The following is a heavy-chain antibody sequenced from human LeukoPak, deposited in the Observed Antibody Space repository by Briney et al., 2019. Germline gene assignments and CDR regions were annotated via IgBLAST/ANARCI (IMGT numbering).Heavy chain of an antibody. V-gene: IGHV1-24*01. J-gene: IGHJ6*03. Sequence: ASVKVSCKVSGYTLTELSMHWVRQAPGKGLEWMGGFDPEDGETIYAQKFQGRVTMTEDTSTDTAYMELSSLRSEDTAVYYCATLNTYSYYMDVWXXGTXVTVSS. CDR3: ATLNTYSYYMDV. CDR2: FDPEDGET. CDR1: GYTLTELS.